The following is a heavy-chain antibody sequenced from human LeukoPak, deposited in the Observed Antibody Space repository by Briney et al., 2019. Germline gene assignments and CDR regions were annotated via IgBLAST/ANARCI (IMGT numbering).Heavy chain of an antibody. V-gene: IGHV1-8*01. CDR1: GYTFTSYD. D-gene: IGHD2-15*01. Sequence: ASVKVSCKASGYTFTSYDINWVRQATGQGLEWMGWMNPNSGNTGYAQKFQGRVTMTRNTSISTAYMELSSLRSEDTAVYYCARGRRRKGYCSGGSCYSADYYYYYYMDVWGKGTTVTVPS. J-gene: IGHJ6*03. CDR2: MNPNSGNT. CDR3: ARGRRRKGYCSGGSCYSADYYYYYYMDV.